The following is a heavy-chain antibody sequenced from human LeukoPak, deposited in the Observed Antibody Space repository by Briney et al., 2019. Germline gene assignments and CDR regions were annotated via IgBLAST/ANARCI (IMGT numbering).Heavy chain of an antibody. CDR1: GGSVSSPNW. D-gene: IGHD6-25*01. CDR2: VHLDGRT. V-gene: IGHV4-4*02. CDR3: AGEGGFYRPLDY. J-gene: IGHJ4*02. Sequence: SETLSLTCGVSGGSVSSPNWWTWIRQPPGKGLEWIGAVHLDGRTNFNPSLKSRLNMSVDLSENHVSLKLTSVTAADTAVYYCAGEGGFYRPLDYSGQGTLVTVSS.